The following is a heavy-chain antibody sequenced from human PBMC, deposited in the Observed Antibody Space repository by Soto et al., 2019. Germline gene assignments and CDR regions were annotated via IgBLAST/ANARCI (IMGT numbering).Heavy chain of an antibody. D-gene: IGHD3-9*01. J-gene: IGHJ5*01. V-gene: IGHV5-51*01. CDR1: GYSFTSYW. CDR2: IYPGDSDT. Sequence: GESLKISCKGSGYSFTSYWIGWVRQMPGKGLEWMGIIYPGDSDTRYSPSFQGQVTISADKSISTAYLQWSSLKASDTAMYYCARCTLSYSVILTGHYPPGCIDSRGQAPLVT. CDR3: ARCTLSYSVILTGHYPPGCIDS.